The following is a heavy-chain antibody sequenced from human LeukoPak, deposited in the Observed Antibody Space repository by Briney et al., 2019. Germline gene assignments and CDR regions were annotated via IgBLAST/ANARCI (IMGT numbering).Heavy chain of an antibody. D-gene: IGHD3-10*01. V-gene: IGHV1-69*06. J-gene: IGHJ5*02. CDR1: GGTFSSYA. CDR3: ASGKGSGSLNWFDP. Sequence: ASVKVSCKASGGTFSSYAISWVRQAPEQGLEWMGGIIPIFGTANYAQKFQGRVTITADKSTSTAYMELSSLRSEDTAVYYCASGKGSGSLNWFDPWGQGTLVTVSS. CDR2: IIPIFGTA.